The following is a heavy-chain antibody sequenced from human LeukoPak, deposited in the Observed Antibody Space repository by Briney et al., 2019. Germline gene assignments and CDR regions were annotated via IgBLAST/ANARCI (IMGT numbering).Heavy chain of an antibody. CDR3: VKDRGGSPFYGMDV. V-gene: IGHV3-23*01. CDR1: GFTFSSYA. J-gene: IGHJ6*02. Sequence: GGSLRLSCAGSGFTFSSYAMSWVRQAPGKGLEWVSTISGSGGAGTYYADSVKGRFTVSRDNSRNTLYLPMNTLRAEDTAVYYCVKDRGGSPFYGMDVWGQGTTVTVSS. CDR2: ISGSGGAGT. D-gene: IGHD1-26*01.